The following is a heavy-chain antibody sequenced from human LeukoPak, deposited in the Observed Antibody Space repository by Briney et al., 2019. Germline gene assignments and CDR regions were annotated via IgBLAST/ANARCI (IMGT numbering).Heavy chain of an antibody. CDR1: GFIFSSYV. J-gene: IGHJ6*02. Sequence: PGGSLRLSCEASGFIFSSYVMSRVRQAPGKGLDWVALIGARDGRTYYADPVKGRFTISRDNFKNTLYLRMNSLRAEDTAIYYCAKGLYDYALDVWGQGTAVTVSS. V-gene: IGHV3-23*01. CDR3: AKGLYDYALDV. CDR2: IGARDGRT.